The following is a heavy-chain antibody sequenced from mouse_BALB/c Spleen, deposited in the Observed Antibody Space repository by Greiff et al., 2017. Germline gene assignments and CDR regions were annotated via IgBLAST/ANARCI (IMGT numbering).Heavy chain of an antibody. CDR3: ARGQTARATLAY. D-gene: IGHD3-2*01. V-gene: IGHV1-9*01. Sequence: VQLQQSGAELMKPGASVKISCKATGYTFSSYWIEWVKQRPGHGLEWIGEILPGSGSTNYNEKFKGKATFTADTSSNTAYMQLSSLTSEDSAVYYCARGQTARATLAYWGQGTLVTVSA. J-gene: IGHJ3*01. CDR1: GYTFSSYW. CDR2: ILPGSGST.